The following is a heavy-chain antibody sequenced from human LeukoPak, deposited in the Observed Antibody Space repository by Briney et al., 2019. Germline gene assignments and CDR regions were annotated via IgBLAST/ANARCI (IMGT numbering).Heavy chain of an antibody. CDR2: IYSGGST. Sequence: GGSLRLSCAASGFTVSSNYMSWVRQAPGKGLEWVSVIYSGGSTYYADSVKSRFTISRDNSKNTLHLQMNSLRAEDTAVYYCARGYCSSTSCYPVYFDYWGQGTLVTVSS. J-gene: IGHJ4*02. V-gene: IGHV3-53*01. CDR1: GFTVSSNY. D-gene: IGHD2-2*01. CDR3: ARGYCSSTSCYPVYFDY.